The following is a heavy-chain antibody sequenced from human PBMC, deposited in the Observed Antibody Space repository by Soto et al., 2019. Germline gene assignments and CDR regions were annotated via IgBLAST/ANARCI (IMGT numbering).Heavy chain of an antibody. CDR3: ARACSSNSCYDVFDY. D-gene: IGHD2-2*01. Sequence: SETLSLTCTVSGGSISSYYWSWIRQPAGKGLEWIGRIYTSGSTNYNPSLKSRVTMSVDTSKNQFSLKLSSVTAADTAVYYCARACSSNSCYDVFDYWGQGTLVTVSS. V-gene: IGHV4-4*07. CDR2: IYTSGST. J-gene: IGHJ4*02. CDR1: GGSISSYY.